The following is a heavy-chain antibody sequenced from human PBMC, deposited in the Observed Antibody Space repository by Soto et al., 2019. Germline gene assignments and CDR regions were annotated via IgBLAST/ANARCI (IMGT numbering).Heavy chain of an antibody. CDR3: ARDRYCSSTSCYFLTPSLYYYYYGMDV. CDR1: GFTFTSSA. D-gene: IGHD2-2*01. Sequence: SVKVSCKASGFTFTSSAVQWVRQARGQRLEWIGWIVVGSGNTNYAQKFQERVTITRDMSTSTAYMELSSLRSDDTAVYYCARDRYCSSTSCYFLTPSLYYYYYGMDVWGQGTTVTVSS. J-gene: IGHJ6*02. CDR2: IVVGSGNT. V-gene: IGHV1-58*01.